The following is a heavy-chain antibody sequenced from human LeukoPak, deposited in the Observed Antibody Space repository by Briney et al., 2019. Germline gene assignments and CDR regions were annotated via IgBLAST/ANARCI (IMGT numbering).Heavy chain of an antibody. Sequence: SETLSLTCTVSGGSISSYYWSWIRQPAGKGLEWIGRIYTSGSTNYNPSLKSRVTMSVDTSKNQFSLKLSSVTAADTAVYYCARDGTSSWYVGYFDYWGQGTLVTVSS. V-gene: IGHV4-4*07. CDR3: ARDGTSSWYVGYFDY. J-gene: IGHJ4*02. CDR2: IYTSGST. CDR1: GGSISSYY. D-gene: IGHD6-13*01.